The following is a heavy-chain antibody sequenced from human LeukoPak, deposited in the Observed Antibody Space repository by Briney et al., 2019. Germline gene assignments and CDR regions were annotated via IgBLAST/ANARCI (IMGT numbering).Heavy chain of an antibody. CDR1: GFTFSSYS. V-gene: IGHV3-48*04. D-gene: IGHD3-10*01. CDR2: ISSSSSTI. Sequence: PGGSLRLSCTASGFTFSSYSMNWVRQDPGKGLEWVSYISSSSSTIYYADSVKGRFTISRDNAQNSLFLQMNSLRAEDTAVYYCAREGRALAFDIWGQGTLVAVSS. J-gene: IGHJ3*02. CDR3: AREGRALAFDI.